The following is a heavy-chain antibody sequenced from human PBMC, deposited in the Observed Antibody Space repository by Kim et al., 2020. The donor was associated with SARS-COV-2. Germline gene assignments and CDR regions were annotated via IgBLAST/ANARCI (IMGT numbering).Heavy chain of an antibody. V-gene: IGHV1-18*01. J-gene: IGHJ4*02. CDR3: ARYLPHWTDAGYNDY. CDR1: GYSFTNYG. Sequence: ASVKVSCKASGYSFTNYGFSWVRQAPGQGLEWMGWISVYNGNRNYAQKFQGRVTMTTDTSTSTAYMELTSLRSDDTAVYYCARYLPHWTDAGYNDYWGQGTLVTVSS. CDR2: ISVYNGNR. D-gene: IGHD5-12*01.